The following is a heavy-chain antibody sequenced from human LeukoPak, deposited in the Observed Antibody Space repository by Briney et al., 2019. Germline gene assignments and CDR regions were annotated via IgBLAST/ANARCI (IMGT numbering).Heavy chain of an antibody. D-gene: IGHD1-1*01. CDR2: ISYDGNNK. Sequence: GGSLRLSCAASGFTFSTYAIHWVRQAPGKGLEWVAIISYDGNNKYYADSVKGRFTISRDNSKNTLYLQINSLRSEDTAVYYCARGNNWNDEAIDAFDIWGQGTMVTVSS. CDR1: GFTFSTYA. CDR3: ARGNNWNDEAIDAFDI. J-gene: IGHJ3*02. V-gene: IGHV3-30-3*01.